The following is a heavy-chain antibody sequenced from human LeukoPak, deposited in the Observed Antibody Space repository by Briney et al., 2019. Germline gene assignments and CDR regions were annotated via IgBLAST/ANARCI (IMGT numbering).Heavy chain of an antibody. Sequence: GGSLRLSCAASGFTFSSYDMHWVRQATGKGLEWVSAIGTAGDTYYAGSVKGRFTISREDAKNSLYLQMNSLRAGDTAVYYCASSPYYYYGMDVWGQGTTVTVSS. CDR1: GFTFSSYD. CDR3: ASSPYYYYGMDV. CDR2: IGTAGDT. J-gene: IGHJ6*02. V-gene: IGHV3-13*01.